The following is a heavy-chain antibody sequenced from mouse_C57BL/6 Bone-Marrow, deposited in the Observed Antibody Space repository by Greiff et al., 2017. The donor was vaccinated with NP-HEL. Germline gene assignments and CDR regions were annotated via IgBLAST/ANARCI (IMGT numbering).Heavy chain of an antibody. Sequence: EVKLVESGGDLVKPGGSLKLSCAASGFTFSSYGMSWVRQTPDKRLEWVATISSCGSYTYYPDSVKGRFTFSRDNAKNTLYLQMSSLKSEDTAMYYCARGQFDYYGSSENAMDYWGQGTSVTVSS. CDR2: ISSCGSYT. J-gene: IGHJ4*01. CDR1: GFTFSSYG. D-gene: IGHD1-1*01. V-gene: IGHV5-6*01. CDR3: ARGQFDYYGSSENAMDY.